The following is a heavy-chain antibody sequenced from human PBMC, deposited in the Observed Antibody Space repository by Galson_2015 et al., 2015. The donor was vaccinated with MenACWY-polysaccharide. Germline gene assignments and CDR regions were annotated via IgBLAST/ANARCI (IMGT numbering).Heavy chain of an antibody. V-gene: IGHV3-11*01. J-gene: IGHJ4*02. D-gene: IGHD6-19*01. Sequence: SLRLSCAASGFSFSDYYMSWIRQAPGKGLEWVSYISTSGSAISYADSVKGRFATSRDNAKNSLYLQMNSLRAEDTAVYYCARDGWRSGWFADYWGRGTLVTVSS. CDR1: GFSFSDYY. CDR3: ARDGWRSGWFADY. CDR2: ISTSGSAI.